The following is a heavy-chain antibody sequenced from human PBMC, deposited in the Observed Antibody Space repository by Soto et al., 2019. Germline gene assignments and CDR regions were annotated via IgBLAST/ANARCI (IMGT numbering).Heavy chain of an antibody. D-gene: IGHD2-2*02. CDR1: GYSFTSYW. V-gene: IGHV5-10-1*01. Sequence: GESLKISCNGSGYSFTSYWISWVRQMPGKGLEWMGRIDPSDSYTNYSPSFQGHVTISADKSISTAYLQWSSLKASDTAMYYCARQGCSSTSCYTHYYYGMDVWRQGTTVTVSS. CDR3: ARQGCSSTSCYTHYYYGMDV. CDR2: IDPSDSYT. J-gene: IGHJ6*02.